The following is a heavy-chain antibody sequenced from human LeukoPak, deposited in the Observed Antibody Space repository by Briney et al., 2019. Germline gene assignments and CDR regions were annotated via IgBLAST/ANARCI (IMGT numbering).Heavy chain of an antibody. D-gene: IGHD3-22*01. Sequence: ASVKVSCKASGYTFTGYYMHWVRQAPGQGLEWMGWINPNSGGTNYAQKFQGRVTMTRDTSISTAYMELSRLRSDDTAVYYCARGPAYYYDSSGYLPDVWGQGTTVTVSS. CDR2: INPNSGGT. CDR3: ARGPAYYYDSSGYLPDV. J-gene: IGHJ6*02. CDR1: GYTFTGYY. V-gene: IGHV1-2*02.